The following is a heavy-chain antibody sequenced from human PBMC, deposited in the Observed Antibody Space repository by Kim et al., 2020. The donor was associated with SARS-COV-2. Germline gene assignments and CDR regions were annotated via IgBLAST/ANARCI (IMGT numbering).Heavy chain of an antibody. D-gene: IGHD2-15*01. CDR1: GGSISSYY. CDR3: ASGDLNCSGGSCDFGADY. J-gene: IGHJ4*02. Sequence: SETLSLTCTVSGGSISSYYWSWIRQPPGKGLEWIGYIYYSGSTNYNPSLKSRVTISVDTSKNQFSLKLSSVTAADTAVYYCASGDLNCSGGSCDFGADYWGQGTLVTVSS. CDR2: IYYSGST. V-gene: IGHV4-59*01.